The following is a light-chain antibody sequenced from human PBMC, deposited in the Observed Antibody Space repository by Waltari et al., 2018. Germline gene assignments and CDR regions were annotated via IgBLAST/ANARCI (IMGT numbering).Light chain of an antibody. CDR3: QQRRNWPLT. V-gene: IGKV3-11*01. J-gene: IGKJ4*01. CDR2: DTS. Sequence: DIVLTQSPAILSLSPGERASLSCRASQSVTNYLAWYQQKPGQAPRLLLYDTSNRATGIPARFSGSGFGTDFTLTISSLEPEDFAFYYCQQRRNWPLTFGGGTKVEIK. CDR1: QSVTNY.